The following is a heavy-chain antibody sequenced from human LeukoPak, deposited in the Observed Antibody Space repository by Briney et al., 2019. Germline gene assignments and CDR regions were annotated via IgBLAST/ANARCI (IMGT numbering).Heavy chain of an antibody. Sequence: SVKVSCKVSGYTLTELSMHWVRQAPGQGLEWMGRIIPILGIANYAQKFQGRVTITADKSTSTAYMELSSLRSEDTAVYYCARGLYGEQLSYWGQGTLVTVSS. J-gene: IGHJ4*02. D-gene: IGHD5-18*01. V-gene: IGHV1-69*04. CDR3: ARGLYGEQLSY. CDR1: GYTLTELS. CDR2: IIPILGIA.